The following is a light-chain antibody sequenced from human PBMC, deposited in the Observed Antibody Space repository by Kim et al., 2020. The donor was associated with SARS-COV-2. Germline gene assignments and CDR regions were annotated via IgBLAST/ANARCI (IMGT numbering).Light chain of an antibody. CDR2: GKN. CDR3: NSRGSNDNVL. V-gene: IGLV3-19*01. J-gene: IGLJ2*01. CDR1: SLRSYY. Sequence: VAWGQTVKITCQGDSLRSYYATWYQQKPGQAPIVVIYGKNYRPSGIPDRFSGSSSGDTASLTITGTQAGDEADYYCNSRGSNDNVLFGGGTQLTVL.